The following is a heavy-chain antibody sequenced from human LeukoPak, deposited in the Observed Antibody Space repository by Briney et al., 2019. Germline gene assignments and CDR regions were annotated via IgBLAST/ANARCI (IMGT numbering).Heavy chain of an antibody. V-gene: IGHV3-7*01. J-gene: IGHJ4*02. CDR3: VRDNVGEGEDVNYAVYYFGY. CDR2: IKQDGSEK. D-gene: IGHD3-10*01. CDR1: GFTFNTYW. Sequence: GGSLRLSCAASGFTFNTYWMSWVRQAPGKGLEWVANIKQDGSEKYYADSVKGRFTISRDNGKNSLDLQMNILTTEDTAVYYCVRDNVGEGEDVNYAVYYFGYWGQGTVVTVSS.